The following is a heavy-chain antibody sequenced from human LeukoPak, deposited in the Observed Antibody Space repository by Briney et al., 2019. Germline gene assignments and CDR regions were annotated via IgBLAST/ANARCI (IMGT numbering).Heavy chain of an antibody. CDR1: GFTFSSYA. D-gene: IGHD3-22*01. Sequence: GGSLRLSCAASGFTFSSYAMSWVRQAPGKGLEWVSAVSGSGGSTYYADSVKGRFTISRDNSKNTLYLQMNSLRAEDTAVYYCAKDAAGYDSSGSHYYYYMDVWGKGTTVTVSS. CDR2: VSGSGGST. V-gene: IGHV3-23*01. CDR3: AKDAAGYDSSGSHYYYYMDV. J-gene: IGHJ6*03.